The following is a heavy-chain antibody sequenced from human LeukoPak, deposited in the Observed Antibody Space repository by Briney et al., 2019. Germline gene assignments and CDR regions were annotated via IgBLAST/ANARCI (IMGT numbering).Heavy chain of an antibody. V-gene: IGHV3-7*01. D-gene: IGHD3-3*01. CDR1: GFTLTNYW. Sequence: GVSLRLSCAASGFTLTNYWISWVRQAPGKGPQWVAYINQDGSQIDHVDSVKGRFSISRDNAENSLYLQMNSLRAEDTAVYYCARWRRQQSEFDLWGQGTLVTVSS. J-gene: IGHJ4*02. CDR3: ARWRRQQSEFDL. CDR2: INQDGSQI.